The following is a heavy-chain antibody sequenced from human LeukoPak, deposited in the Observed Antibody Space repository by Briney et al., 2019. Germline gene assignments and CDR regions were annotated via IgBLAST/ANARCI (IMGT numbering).Heavy chain of an antibody. J-gene: IGHJ5*02. CDR1: GGSVSSGSYY. D-gene: IGHD3-22*01. CDR3: AKLSEYDSSGYYYGGWFDP. CDR2: IYYSGST. V-gene: IGHV4-61*01. Sequence: PSETLSLTCTVSGGSVSSGSYYWSWIRQPPGKGLEWIGYIYYSGSTNYNPSLKGRVTISVDTSKNQFSLKLSSVTAADTAVYYCAKLSEYDSSGYYYGGWFDPWGQGTLVTVSS.